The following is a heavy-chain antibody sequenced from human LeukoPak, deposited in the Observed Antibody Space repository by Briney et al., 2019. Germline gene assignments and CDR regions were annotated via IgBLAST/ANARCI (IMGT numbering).Heavy chain of an antibody. CDR2: ISGSGGST. V-gene: IGHV3-23*01. J-gene: IGHJ6*02. CDR1: GFTFSSYA. Sequence: GGSLRLSCAASGFTFSSYAMSWVRQAPGKGLERVSAISGSGGSTYYADSVKGRFTISRDNSKNTLYLQMNSLRAEDTAVYYCAKSLGYCSGGSCSHYYYYGMDVWGQGTTVTVSS. D-gene: IGHD2-15*01. CDR3: AKSLGYCSGGSCSHYYYYGMDV.